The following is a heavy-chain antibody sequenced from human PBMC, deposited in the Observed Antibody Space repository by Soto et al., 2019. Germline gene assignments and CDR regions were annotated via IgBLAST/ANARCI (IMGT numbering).Heavy chain of an antibody. V-gene: IGHV4-38-2*02. Sequence: NPSETLSLTCTVSGEYISSGYHWAWIRQPPGKGLEWIASIYHSGSTNYNPSLKSRVTMSVDTSKNQFSLKLSSVTAADTAVYYCAREVTAMVPNFDYWGQGTLVTVSS. J-gene: IGHJ4*02. D-gene: IGHD5-18*01. CDR1: GEYISSGYH. CDR3: AREVTAMVPNFDY. CDR2: IYHSGST.